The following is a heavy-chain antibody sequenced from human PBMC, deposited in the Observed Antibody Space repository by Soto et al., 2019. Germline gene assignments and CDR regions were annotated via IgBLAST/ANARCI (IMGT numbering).Heavy chain of an antibody. J-gene: IGHJ4*02. CDR2: FIDTSGRT. CDR3: AKAYSSSPHYFDY. CDR1: GFAFSNYA. V-gene: IGHV3-23*01. Sequence: VGSLRLSCAASGFAFSNYAMTWVRQAPGKGLEWVSGFIDTSGRTYYADSVKGRFTISRDNSKNTLYLQVSSLRAEDTAVYYCAKAYSSSPHYFDYWGQGTLVTVSS. D-gene: IGHD6-13*01.